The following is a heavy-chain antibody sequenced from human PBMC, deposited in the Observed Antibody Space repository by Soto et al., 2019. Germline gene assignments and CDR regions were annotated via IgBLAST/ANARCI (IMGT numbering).Heavy chain of an antibody. CDR1: GFTFSSDW. CDR2: IRKDGSEK. J-gene: IGHJ4*02. CDR3: AAGRGYLIDY. Sequence: DVQLVESGGDLVQPGGSLRLSCEASGFTFSSDWMNWVRQAPGKGLEWVAIIRKDGSEKYYVDSVNGRFTISRDNAKNSLYLHMNDPRAEDTAVYYCAAGRGYLIDYWGRGTLVTVSS. D-gene: IGHD6-25*01. V-gene: IGHV3-7*03.